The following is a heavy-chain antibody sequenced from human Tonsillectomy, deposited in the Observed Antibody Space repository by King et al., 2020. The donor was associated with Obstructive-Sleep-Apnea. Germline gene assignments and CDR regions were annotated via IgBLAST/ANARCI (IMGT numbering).Heavy chain of an antibody. Sequence: QLVQSGGEVKKPGASVKVSCKASGYTFTGDYIHWVRQAPVQGLEWMGWINANSGDTKYEQNSQGSVTMPRETTISTAYMELSSLRSDDPAVYYCAREEGDWSGGDERTHDAFDIWGQGTMVTVSS. V-gene: IGHV1-2*02. CDR1: GYTFTGDY. D-gene: IGHD6-25*01. CDR3: AREEGDWSGGDERTHDAFDI. CDR2: INANSGDT. J-gene: IGHJ3*02.